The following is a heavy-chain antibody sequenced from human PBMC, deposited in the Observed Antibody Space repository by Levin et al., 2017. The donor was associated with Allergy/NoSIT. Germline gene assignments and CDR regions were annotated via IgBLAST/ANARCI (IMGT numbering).Heavy chain of an antibody. D-gene: IGHD3-22*01. CDR3: ARWYYYDSSGYYPRAFDS. V-gene: IGHV4-39*07. J-gene: IGHJ3*02. Sequence: GSLRLSCTVSGCXISSXCYYWCGDRQPPGKGLEWIGNIYYRGSTYYNPSLKSRVTISVDTSKNQFSLKLSSVTAADTAVYYCARWYYYDSSGYYPRAFDSWGQGTMITVSS. CDR2: IYYRGST. CDR1: GCXISSXCYY.